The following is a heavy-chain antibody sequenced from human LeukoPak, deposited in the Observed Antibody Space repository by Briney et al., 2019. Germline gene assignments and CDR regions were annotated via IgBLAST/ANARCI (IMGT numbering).Heavy chain of an antibody. J-gene: IGHJ4*02. Sequence: ASVKVSCKVSGYTLTELSMHWVRQAPGKGLEWMGGFDPEDGETIYAQKFQGRVTMTEDTSTDTAYMELSSLRAEDTAVYYCAKDTSVARYCTNDICSPFDYWGQGTLVTVSS. CDR3: AKDTSVARYCTNDICSPFDY. D-gene: IGHD2-8*01. CDR1: GYTLTELS. V-gene: IGHV1-24*01. CDR2: FDPEDGET.